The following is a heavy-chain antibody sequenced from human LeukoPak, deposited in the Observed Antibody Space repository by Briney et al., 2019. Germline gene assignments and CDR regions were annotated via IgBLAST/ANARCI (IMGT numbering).Heavy chain of an antibody. CDR1: GFTFSSYN. CDR3: ATAGLTVGNYVLFDY. D-gene: IGHD4-11*01. V-gene: IGHV3-48*04. CDR2: ISSSSTTI. J-gene: IGHJ4*02. Sequence: RAGGSLRLSCAASGFTFSSYNMNWVRQAPGKGLEWVSYISSSSTTIYYADSVKGRFTISRGNAKNSLYLQMNSLRAEDTAVCYCATAGLTVGNYVLFDYWGQGTLVTVSS.